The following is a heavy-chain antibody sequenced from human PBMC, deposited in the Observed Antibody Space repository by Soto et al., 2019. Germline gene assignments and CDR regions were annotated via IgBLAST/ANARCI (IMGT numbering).Heavy chain of an antibody. Sequence: ASVKVSCKASGYTFTSYGISWVRQAPGQGREWMGWISAYNGNTNYAQKLQGRVTMTTDTSTSTADMELRSLRSDYTAVYYCARDSERSYYYDSTGCWAPRDLDIWGQGTMVTVSS. V-gene: IGHV1-18*04. CDR3: ARDSERSYYYDSTGCWAPRDLDI. CDR1: GYTFTSYG. J-gene: IGHJ3*02. D-gene: IGHD3-22*01. CDR2: ISAYNGNT.